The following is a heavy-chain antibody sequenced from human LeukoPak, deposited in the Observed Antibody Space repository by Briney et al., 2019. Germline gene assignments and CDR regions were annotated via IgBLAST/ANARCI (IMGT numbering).Heavy chain of an antibody. CDR2: MNPNSGNT. D-gene: IGHD3-16*01. Sequence: ASVTVSCKASGYTFATYDINWVRQATGQGLEWMGWMNPNSGNTGYAQKFQGRVTMTRSTSINTAYMELSSLRSEDTAVYYCARVRYRLAETYIDYWGQGTLVTVSS. J-gene: IGHJ4*02. V-gene: IGHV1-8*01. CDR1: GYTFATYD. CDR3: ARVRYRLAETYIDY.